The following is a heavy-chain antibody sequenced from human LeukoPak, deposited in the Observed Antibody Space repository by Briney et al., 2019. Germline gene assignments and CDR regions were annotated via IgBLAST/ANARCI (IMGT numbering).Heavy chain of an antibody. Sequence: GRSLRLSCAASGFTFSSYGTHWVRQAPGKGLEWVAVIWYDGSNKYYADSVKGRFTISRDNSKNTLYLQMNSLRAEDTAVYYCARDQSDDYSIWYYFDYWGQGTLVTVSS. CDR3: ARDQSDDYSIWYYFDY. CDR1: GFTFSSYG. D-gene: IGHD4-11*01. V-gene: IGHV3-33*01. J-gene: IGHJ4*02. CDR2: IWYDGSNK.